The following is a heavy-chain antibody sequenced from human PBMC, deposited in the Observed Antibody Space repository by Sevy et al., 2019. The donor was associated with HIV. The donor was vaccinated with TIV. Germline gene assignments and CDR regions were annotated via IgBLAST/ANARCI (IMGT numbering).Heavy chain of an antibody. V-gene: IGHV1-2*02. J-gene: IGHJ5*02. CDR1: GNTCTAYY. Sequence: ASVKVSCRASGNTCTAYYVHWVRQAPGQGLEWMGWINPNSGATKYAQKFQGRVTMTRDTSFSAVYMDLSRLTSADTAVYYCALGTIFEPNYFDPWGQGTLVTVSS. D-gene: IGHD3-3*01. CDR2: INPNSGAT. CDR3: ALGTIFEPNYFDP.